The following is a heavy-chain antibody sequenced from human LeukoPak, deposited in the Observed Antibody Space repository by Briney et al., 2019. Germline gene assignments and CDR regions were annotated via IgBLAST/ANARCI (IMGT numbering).Heavy chain of an antibody. D-gene: IGHD3-3*01. CDR1: GGSFSGYY. Sequence: KASETLSLTCAVYGGSFSGYYWSWIRQPPGKGLEWIGEINHSGSTNYNPSLKSRVTISVDTSKNQFSLKLSSVTAADTAVYYCARARRFLEWLLYRYAFDIWGQGTMVTVSS. CDR3: ARARRFLEWLLYRYAFDI. CDR2: INHSGST. J-gene: IGHJ3*02. V-gene: IGHV4-34*01.